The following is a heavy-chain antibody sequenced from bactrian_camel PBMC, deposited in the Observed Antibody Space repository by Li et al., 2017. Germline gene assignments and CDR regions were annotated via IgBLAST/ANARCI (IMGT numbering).Heavy chain of an antibody. CDR1: GHYRSYC. J-gene: IGHJ4*01. V-gene: IGHV3S55*01. Sequence: VQLVESGGGSVQAGGSLTLSCTVSGHYRSYCMGYFRQAPGKDREGVAVVDDDGTTDYADSVKGRFTISKDKAKNTLFLQMDSLKPEDTAMYYCAADWRLVGACGRTYEFAYWGQGTQVTVS. CDR3: AADWRLVGACGRTYEFAY. D-gene: IGHD6*01. CDR2: VDDDGTT.